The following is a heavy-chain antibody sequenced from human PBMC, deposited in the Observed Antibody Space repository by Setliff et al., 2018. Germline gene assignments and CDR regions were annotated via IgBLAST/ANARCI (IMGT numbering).Heavy chain of an antibody. CDR3: ARGSGYLTSFYYYYYGMDV. D-gene: IGHD5-12*01. Sequence: GGSLRLSCAASGFTFSDYYMSWIRQAPGKGLEWFSYISSSGSTIYYADSVKGRFTISRDNAKNSLYLQMNSLRAEDTAVYYCARGSGYLTSFYYYYYGMDVWGQGTTVTVSS. CDR2: ISSSGSTI. CDR1: GFTFSDYY. V-gene: IGHV3-11*04. J-gene: IGHJ6*02.